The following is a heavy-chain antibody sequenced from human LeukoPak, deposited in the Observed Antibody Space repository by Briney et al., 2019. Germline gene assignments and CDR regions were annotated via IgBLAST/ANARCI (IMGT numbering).Heavy chain of an antibody. CDR3: ARQRYSDY. CDR1: GFTFSRYW. J-gene: IGHJ4*02. D-gene: IGHD1-1*01. V-gene: IGHV3-7*01. Sequence: GGSLRLSCAASGFTFSRYWMTWVRQAPGKGLEWVANIKEDGSENSYVESVKGRFTTSRDNAKNSLYLQLNSVRAEDTAVYFCARQRYSDYWGQGTLVTVSS. CDR2: IKEDGSEN.